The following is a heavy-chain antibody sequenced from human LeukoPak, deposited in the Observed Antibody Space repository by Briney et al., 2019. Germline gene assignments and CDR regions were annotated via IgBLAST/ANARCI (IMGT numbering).Heavy chain of an antibody. J-gene: IGHJ4*02. V-gene: IGHV4-39*01. CDR3: ARHIEGSGRTLGY. CDR1: GGSISSSSYY. Sequence: SETLSLTCTVSGGSISSSSYYWGWIRQPPGKGLEWIGSIYYSGSTYYNPSLKSRVTISVDTSKNQFSLKLSSVTAADTAVYYCARHIEGSGRTLGYWGQGTLVTVSS. CDR2: IYYSGST. D-gene: IGHD3-10*01.